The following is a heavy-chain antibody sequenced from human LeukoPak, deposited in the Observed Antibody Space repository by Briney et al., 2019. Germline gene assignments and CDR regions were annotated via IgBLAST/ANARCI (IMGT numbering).Heavy chain of an antibody. V-gene: IGHV3-23*01. Sequence: GGSLRLSCAASGFTFSSYAMSWVRQAPGKGLEWLSVISGSGDSTHYADSVTGRFTISRDNPKKTLYLQMNSLRAEDTAVYYCAKEVGAGCSGGSCHAPLDYWGQGTLVTVSS. CDR3: AKEVGAGCSGGSCHAPLDY. CDR2: ISGSGDST. CDR1: GFTFSSYA. D-gene: IGHD2-15*01. J-gene: IGHJ4*02.